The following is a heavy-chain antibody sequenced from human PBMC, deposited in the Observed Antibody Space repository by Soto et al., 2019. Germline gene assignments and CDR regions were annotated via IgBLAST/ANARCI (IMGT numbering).Heavy chain of an antibody. CDR1: GGSVSSGSYY. CDR2: VYHSGST. Sequence: SETLSLTCTVSGGSVSSGSYYWGWIRQPPGKGLEWVASVYHSGSTYYNPSLKSRVTISVDTSRNQFSLKVNSVTAADTAMFYCARIGNFYGSGSYYDTPFDSWGQGTLVTVSS. V-gene: IGHV4-39*01. J-gene: IGHJ4*02. CDR3: ARIGNFYGSGSYYDTPFDS. D-gene: IGHD3-10*01.